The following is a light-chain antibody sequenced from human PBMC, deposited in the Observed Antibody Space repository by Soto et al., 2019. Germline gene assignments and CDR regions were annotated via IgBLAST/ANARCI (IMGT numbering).Light chain of an antibody. J-gene: IGLJ1*01. CDR2: DVS. CDR1: SSDVGSYDY. CDR3: SSYTSSTTLEGV. Sequence: QSVLTQPASVSGSPGQSITISCTGTSSDVGSYDYVSWYQQHPGKAPKLLIYDVSNRPSGVSSRFSGSKSGNTASLTISGLQAEDEADYYCSSYTSSTTLEGVFGTGTKVTVL. V-gene: IGLV2-14*01.